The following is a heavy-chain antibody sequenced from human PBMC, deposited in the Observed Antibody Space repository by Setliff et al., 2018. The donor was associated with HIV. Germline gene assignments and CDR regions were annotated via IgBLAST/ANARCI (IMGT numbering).Heavy chain of an antibody. V-gene: IGHV4-34*01. CDR1: GGSLSGYH. Sequence: SETLSLTCGVYGGSLSGYHWSWIRLPPGKGLEWIGEINYSGSTNYNPSLTSRVIISVDTSKNQFSVKLNSVTAADTAVYYCARRETQLWDDPFDVWGQGTMVTVSS. D-gene: IGHD1-26*01. CDR3: ARRETQLWDDPFDV. CDR2: INYSGST. J-gene: IGHJ3*01.